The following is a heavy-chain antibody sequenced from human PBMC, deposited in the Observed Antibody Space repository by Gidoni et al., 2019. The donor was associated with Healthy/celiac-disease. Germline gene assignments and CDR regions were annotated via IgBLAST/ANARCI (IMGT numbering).Heavy chain of an antibody. D-gene: IGHD3-22*01. J-gene: IGHJ6*02. V-gene: IGHV4-59*01. CDR3: ARGTGDSSGYYSHYYYYYGMDV. CDR1: GGSISSYS. Sequence: QVQLQESGPGLVKPSETLSLTCTVSGGSISSYSWSWIRQPPGKGLAWIGYIYYSGSTNYNPSLKSRVTRSVDTSKNQFSLKLSSVTAADTAVYYCARGTGDSSGYYSHYYYYYGMDVWGQGTTVTVSS. CDR2: IYYSGST.